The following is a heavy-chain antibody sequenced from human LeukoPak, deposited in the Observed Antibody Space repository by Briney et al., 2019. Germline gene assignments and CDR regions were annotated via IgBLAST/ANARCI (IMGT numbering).Heavy chain of an antibody. J-gene: IGHJ3*02. CDR2: ISSSSSYI. Sequence: MAGGSLRLSCAASGFTFSSYSMNWVRQAPGKGLEWVSSISSSSSYIYYADSVKGRFTISRDNAKNSLYLQMNSLGAEDTAVYYCARDNYDILTGYYHAFDIWGQGTMATVSS. CDR3: ARDNYDILTGYYHAFDI. CDR1: GFTFSSYS. D-gene: IGHD3-9*01. V-gene: IGHV3-21*01.